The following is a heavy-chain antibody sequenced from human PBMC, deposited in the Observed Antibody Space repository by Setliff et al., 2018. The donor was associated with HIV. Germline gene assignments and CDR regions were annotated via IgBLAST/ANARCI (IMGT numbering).Heavy chain of an antibody. J-gene: IGHJ4*02. CDR1: GYTFNNYG. CDR3: ARGKTWLRFLDY. CDR2: INTHSGYT. Sequence: GASVKVSCKASGYTFNNYGISWVRQAPGQGLEWMGWINTHSGYTNYAQNVQGRVTVTMDTSTSIAYMELRSLKSDDTAVYYCARGKTWLRFLDYWGQGTLVTVSS. V-gene: IGHV1-18*01. D-gene: IGHD5-12*01.